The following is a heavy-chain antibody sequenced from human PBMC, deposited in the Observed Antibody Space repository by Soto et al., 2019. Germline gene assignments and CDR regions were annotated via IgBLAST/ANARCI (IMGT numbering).Heavy chain of an antibody. CDR1: GYTLTELS. CDR3: ATGPFAEAPRHFDWLLFPVLRFVY. J-gene: IGHJ4*02. V-gene: IGHV1-24*01. CDR2: FDPEDGET. Sequence: QVQLVQSGAEVKKPGASVKVSCKVSGYTLTELSMHWVRQAPGKGLEWMGGFDPEDGETIYEQKIQGRVTMTEDTSTDPAYMELSSLRSEDTAVYCCATGPFAEAPRHFDWLLFPVLRFVYWGQGTLVTVSS. D-gene: IGHD3-9*01.